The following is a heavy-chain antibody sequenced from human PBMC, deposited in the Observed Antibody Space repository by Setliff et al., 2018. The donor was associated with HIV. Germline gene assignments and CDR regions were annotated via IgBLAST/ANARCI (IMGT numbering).Heavy chain of an antibody. CDR3: AAGHYGA. V-gene: IGHV3-53*01. CDR2: IYNDGST. J-gene: IGHJ4*02. D-gene: IGHD4-17*01. CDR1: GFTVSNSF. Sequence: GGSLRLSCAASGFTVSNSFMRWVRQAPGKGLEWVSVIYNDGSTYYADSVKGRFTASRDNSKNTLFLQMNTLRAEDTAVYYCAAGHYGAWGQGTLVTVSS.